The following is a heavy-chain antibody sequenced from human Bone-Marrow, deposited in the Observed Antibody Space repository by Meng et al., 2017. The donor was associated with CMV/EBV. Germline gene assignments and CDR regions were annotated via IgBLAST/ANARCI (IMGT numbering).Heavy chain of an antibody. J-gene: IGHJ4*02. Sequence: ASVKVSCKVSGYTLTELSMHWVRQAPGKGLEWMGGFDPEDGETIYAQKFQGRVTMTEDTSTDTAYMELSSLRSEDTAVYYCARDPLVAATRAELDYWGQGTLVTVSS. CDR2: FDPEDGET. V-gene: IGHV1-24*01. D-gene: IGHD2-15*01. CDR1: GYTLTELS. CDR3: ARDPLVAATRAELDY.